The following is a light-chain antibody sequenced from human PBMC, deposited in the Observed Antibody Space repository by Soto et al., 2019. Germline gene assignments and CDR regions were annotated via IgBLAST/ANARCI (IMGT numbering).Light chain of an antibody. J-gene: IGKJ3*01. CDR3: QQSYSSPFT. Sequence: DIQMTQSPSSLSASVGDRVTITCRASQSISSYLNWYQQKPGKAPNLLIYAASSLQSGVSSQFSGSGSGTDFTLTISSLQPEDVATYYCQQSYSSPFTFGPGTKVDIK. CDR2: AAS. V-gene: IGKV1-39*01. CDR1: QSISSY.